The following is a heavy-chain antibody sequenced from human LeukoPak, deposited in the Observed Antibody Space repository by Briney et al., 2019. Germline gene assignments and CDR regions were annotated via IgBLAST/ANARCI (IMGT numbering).Heavy chain of an antibody. CDR1: GFTVSSNS. CDR3: AGGYSYGSYYFDY. J-gene: IGHJ4*02. Sequence: GGSLRLSCAASGFTVSSNSMSWVRQAPEKGLEWVSVIYSGGNTYYADSVKGRFTISRDNSKNTLYLQMNSLRAEDTAVYYCAGGYSYGSYYFDYWGQGTLVTVSS. D-gene: IGHD5-18*01. CDR2: IYSGGNT. V-gene: IGHV3-53*01.